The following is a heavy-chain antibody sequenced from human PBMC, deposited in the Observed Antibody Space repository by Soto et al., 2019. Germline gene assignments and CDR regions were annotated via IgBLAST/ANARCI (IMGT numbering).Heavy chain of an antibody. Sequence: GGSLRLSCAASGFTFSSYAMHWVRQAPGKGLEWVAVISYDGSNKYYADSVKGRFTISRDNSKNTLYLQMNSLRAEDTAVYYCARVITRGYCSSTSCYETSMDVWGKGTTVTVSS. CDR2: ISYDGSNK. CDR1: GFTFSSYA. CDR3: ARVITRGYCSSTSCYETSMDV. D-gene: IGHD2-2*01. J-gene: IGHJ6*03. V-gene: IGHV3-30-3*01.